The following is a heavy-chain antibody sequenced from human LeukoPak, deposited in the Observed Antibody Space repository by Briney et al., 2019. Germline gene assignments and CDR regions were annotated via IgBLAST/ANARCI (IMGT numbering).Heavy chain of an antibody. CDR1: GVTLSSYR. CDR3: VAARADFDY. CDR2: IASDATST. Sequence: PGAFLRLSCAASGVTLSSYRMHWVRQAPGKGLVWVSRIASDATSTTYADPVKGRFTISRDTAKNSLYLQMNSLRAEDTAVYYCVAARADFDYWGQGTLVTVSS. V-gene: IGHV3-74*01. J-gene: IGHJ4*02. D-gene: IGHD2-15*01.